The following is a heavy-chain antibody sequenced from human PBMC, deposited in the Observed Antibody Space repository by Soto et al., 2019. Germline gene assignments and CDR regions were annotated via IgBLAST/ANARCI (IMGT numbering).Heavy chain of an antibody. CDR2: VNPSGGHT. V-gene: IGHV1-46*01. Sequence: QVQLMQSGAEVKKPGASVKVSCKASGDTFTDYYIHWVRQAPGQGLEWMGTVNPSGGHTTYAQHFVGRVTMTRYTSTSTSYMELTSLTSEDTAVYYCARGGHVVVVTAALDYWGQGTLVTVSS. CDR3: ARGGHVVVVTAALDY. D-gene: IGHD2-21*02. CDR1: GDTFTDYY. J-gene: IGHJ4*02.